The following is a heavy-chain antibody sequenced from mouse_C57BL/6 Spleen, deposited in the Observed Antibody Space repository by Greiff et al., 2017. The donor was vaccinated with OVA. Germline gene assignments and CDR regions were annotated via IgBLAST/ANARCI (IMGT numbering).Heavy chain of an antibody. CDR2: IGPGSGST. Sequence: QVQLQQSGAELVKPGASVKISCKASGYTFTDYYINWVKQRPGQGLEWIGKIGPGSGSTYYNEKFKGKAPLTSAKSSSPAYMQLSTLNSGDSAAFFSAREGRMRRAMDYWGQGTSVTVSA. V-gene: IGHV1-77*01. J-gene: IGHJ4*01. CDR1: GYTFTDYY. CDR3: AREGRMRRAMDY.